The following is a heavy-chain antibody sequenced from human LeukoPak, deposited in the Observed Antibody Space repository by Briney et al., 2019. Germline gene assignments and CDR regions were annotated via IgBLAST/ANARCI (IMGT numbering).Heavy chain of an antibody. V-gene: IGHV4-39*01. J-gene: IGHJ4*02. Sequence: SETLSLTCTASGGSISSSSYYWGWIRQPPGKGLEWIGSIYYSGSTYYNPSLKSRVTISVDTSKNQFSLKLSSVTAADTAVYYCARRRVVVVAATYDYWGQGTLVTVSS. D-gene: IGHD2-15*01. CDR2: IYYSGST. CDR1: GGSISSSSYY. CDR3: ARRRVVVVAATYDY.